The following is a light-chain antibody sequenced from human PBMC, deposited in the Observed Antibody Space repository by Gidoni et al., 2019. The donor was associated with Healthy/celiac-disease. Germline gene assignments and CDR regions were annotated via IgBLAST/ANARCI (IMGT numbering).Light chain of an antibody. CDR1: QRISSW. Sequence: DIQMTQYPSTRSASVGDRVTITCRASQRISSWLAWYQQKPGKAPKLLIYKASSLESGVPSRFSGSGSGTELTLTISSLQPDDFATYYCQQYNSYSPVTFGQETKVEIK. CDR3: QQYNSYSPVT. CDR2: KAS. J-gene: IGKJ1*01. V-gene: IGKV1-5*03.